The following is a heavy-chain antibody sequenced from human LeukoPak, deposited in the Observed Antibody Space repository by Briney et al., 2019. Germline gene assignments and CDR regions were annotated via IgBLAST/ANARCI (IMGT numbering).Heavy chain of an antibody. J-gene: IGHJ6*03. CDR2: IYYSGST. V-gene: IGHV4-39*07. D-gene: IGHD3-22*01. CDR1: GGSISSSSYY. CDR3: ARDSYYYDSSGYYNMDV. Sequence: SETLSLTCTVSGGSISSSSYYWGWIRQPPGKGLEWIGSIYYSGSTYYNPSLKSRVTISVDTSKNQFSLKLSSVTAADTAVYYCARDSYYYDSSGYYNMDVWGKGTTVTVSS.